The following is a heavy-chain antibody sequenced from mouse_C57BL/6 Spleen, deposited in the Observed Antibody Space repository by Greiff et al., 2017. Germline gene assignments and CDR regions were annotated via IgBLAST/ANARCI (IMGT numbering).Heavy chain of an antibody. CDR3: ARWITPYYFDY. V-gene: IGHV1-78*01. CDR1: GFTFTDHT. CDR2: ICPRGGST. D-gene: IGHD2-4*01. J-gene: IGHJ2*01. Sequence: VQLQQSDAELVKPGASVKISCKVSGFTFTDHTIHWMKQRPEQGLEWIGYICPRGGSTKYKEKFKGKATLTADKSSRTAYMQLNSLTSEDSAVYFCARWITPYYFDYWGQGTTRTVSS.